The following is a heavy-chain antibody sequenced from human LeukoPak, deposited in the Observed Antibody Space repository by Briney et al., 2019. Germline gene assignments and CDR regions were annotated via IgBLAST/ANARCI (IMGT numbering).Heavy chain of an antibody. CDR1: GFTFSSYG. CDR3: ARDRGSNWFDP. J-gene: IGHJ5*02. V-gene: IGHV3-33*01. CDR2: IWYDGSNK. Sequence: GRSLRLSCAASGFTFSSYGMHWVRQAPGKGLEWVAVIWYDGSNKYYADSVKGRFTISRDNSKNTLYLQMNSLRAEDMAVYYCARDRGSNWFDPWGQGTLVTVPS. D-gene: IGHD5-12*01.